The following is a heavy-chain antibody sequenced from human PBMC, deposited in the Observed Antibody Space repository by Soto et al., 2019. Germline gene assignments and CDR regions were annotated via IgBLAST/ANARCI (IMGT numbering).Heavy chain of an antibody. CDR1: GGTISSSSYY. CDR2: SYYSGSD. CDR3: AIKGTEVYWNPTGGRIDY. D-gene: IGHD1-1*01. V-gene: IGHV4-39*01. J-gene: IGHJ4*01. Sequence: SETLSLTCTVSGGTISSSSYYWGWIRQPPGKGLEWIGSSYYSGSDYYNPSLKSRVTISVDTSKNQFSLKLSSVTAADTAVYYCAIKGTEVYWNPTGGRIDYWGQGTLVTVSS.